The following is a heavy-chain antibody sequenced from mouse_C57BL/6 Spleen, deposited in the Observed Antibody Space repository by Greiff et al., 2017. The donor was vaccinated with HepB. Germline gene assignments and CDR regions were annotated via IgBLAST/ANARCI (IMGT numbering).Heavy chain of an antibody. CDR2: INPSNGGT. J-gene: IGHJ2*01. D-gene: IGHD1-1*01. V-gene: IGHV1-53*01. CDR1: GYTFTSYW. Sequence: QVQLQQPGTELVKPGASVKLSCKASGYTFTSYWMHWVKQRPGQGLEWIGNINPSNGGTNYNEKFKSKATLTVDKSSSTAYMQLSSLTSEDSAVYYCASITTVVATPYYFDYWGQGTTLTVSS. CDR3: ASITTVVATPYYFDY.